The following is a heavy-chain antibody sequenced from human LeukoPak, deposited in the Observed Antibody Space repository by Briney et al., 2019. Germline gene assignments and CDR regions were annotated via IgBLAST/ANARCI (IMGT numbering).Heavy chain of an antibody. V-gene: IGHV4-59*01. J-gene: IGHJ4*02. CDR2: IYYSGST. CDR1: GGSISSYY. D-gene: IGHD3-10*01. Sequence: PSETLSLTCTVSGGSISSYYWSWIRQPPGKGLEWIGYIYYSGSTNYNPSLKSRVTISVDTSKNQFSLKLNSVTAADTAVYYCARGLLLWFGALFYFDYWGQGTLVTVSS. CDR3: ARGLLLWFGALFYFDY.